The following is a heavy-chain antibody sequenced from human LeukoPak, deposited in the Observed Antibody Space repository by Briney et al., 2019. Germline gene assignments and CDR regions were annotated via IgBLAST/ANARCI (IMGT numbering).Heavy chain of an antibody. CDR1: GYTGIELS. Sequence: ASVKVSCKLSGYTGIELSMHWVRQAPGKGLEWMGGFDPQNGETIYAQKFQGRVAMTEDTSTDTAYMALSSLTSEDTAVYYCATHTISGVVTYASHIWGRGTLVTVSS. J-gene: IGHJ3*02. CDR2: FDPQNGET. D-gene: IGHD3-3*01. V-gene: IGHV1-24*01. CDR3: ATHTISGVVTYASHI.